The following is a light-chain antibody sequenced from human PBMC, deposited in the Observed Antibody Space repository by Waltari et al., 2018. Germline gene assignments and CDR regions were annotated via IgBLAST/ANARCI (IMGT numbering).Light chain of an antibody. CDR2: GAS. CDR3: QQYGTSPPWT. CDR1: QSVASYY. Sequence: EIVLTQSPGPLSLPPGERATLPCRTSQSVASYYIAWYQQKPGQAPRLLIYGASSRTTGIPDRFSGGGSGTDFTLTITRLEPEDFAVYYCQQYGTSPPWTFGQGTKVEVK. J-gene: IGKJ1*01. V-gene: IGKV3-20*01.